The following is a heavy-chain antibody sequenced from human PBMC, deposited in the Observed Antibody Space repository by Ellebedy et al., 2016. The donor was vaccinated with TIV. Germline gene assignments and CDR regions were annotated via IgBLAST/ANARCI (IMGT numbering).Heavy chain of an antibody. CDR3: ARDRRVTGTKSP. V-gene: IGHV1-8*01. CDR1: GYTFTSYD. D-gene: IGHD1-7*01. Sequence: AASVKVSCKASGYTFTSYDIYWVRQASGQGLEWMGWMNPSSGNTGYAQKFQGRVTMTRNTSITTAYMELSSLRSEYTAVYYCARDRRVTGTKSPWGQGTLVTVSS. CDR2: MNPSSGNT. J-gene: IGHJ5*02.